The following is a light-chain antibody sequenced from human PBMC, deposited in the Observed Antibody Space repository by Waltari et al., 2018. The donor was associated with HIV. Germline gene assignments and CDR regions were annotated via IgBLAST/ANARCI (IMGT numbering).Light chain of an antibody. V-gene: IGLV2-14*01. CDR2: DTS. Sequence: QSALTQTASVSGSTGQSINISCNGTSSDVGGYNYVSWYQQHTGKATKLLIYDTSNRPSGLSNLFSGSKSGNTASLTISGLQAEDEADYSCISYTSSSTGVVFGGDTKLTVL. J-gene: IGLJ2*01. CDR1: SSDVGGYNY. CDR3: ISYTSSSTGVV.